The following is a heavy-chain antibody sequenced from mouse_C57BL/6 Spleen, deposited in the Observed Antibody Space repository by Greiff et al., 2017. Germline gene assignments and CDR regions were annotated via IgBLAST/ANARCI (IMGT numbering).Heavy chain of an antibody. CDR2: IYPGSGST. CDR1: GYTFTSYW. J-gene: IGHJ4*01. CDR3: ARGRDYDDYAMEY. Sequence: VQLQQPGAELVKPGASVKMSCTASGYTFTSYWITWVKQRPGQGLEWIGDIYPGSGSTNYNEKFKSKATLTVDTSSSTAYMQLSSLTSEDSAVYYCARGRDYDDYAMEYWGQGTSVTVSS. D-gene: IGHD2-4*01. V-gene: IGHV1-55*01.